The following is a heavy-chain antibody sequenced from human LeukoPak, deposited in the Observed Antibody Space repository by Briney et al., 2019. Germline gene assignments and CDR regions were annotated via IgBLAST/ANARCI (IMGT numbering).Heavy chain of an antibody. Sequence: GGSLRLSCAASGFTFNNAWMSWVRQAPGKGLEWVGRIKRKGDDGTIDYAAPVKGRFTISRDDSKNTLYLQMNSLKSEDTAVYYCTAGTDRSDFDYWGQGTLVTVSS. J-gene: IGHJ4*02. D-gene: IGHD3-16*02. CDR2: IKRKGDDGTI. CDR3: TAGTDRSDFDY. V-gene: IGHV3-15*01. CDR1: GFTFNNAW.